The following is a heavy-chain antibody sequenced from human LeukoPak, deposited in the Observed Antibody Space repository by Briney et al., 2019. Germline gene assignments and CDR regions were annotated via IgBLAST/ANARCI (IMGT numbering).Heavy chain of an antibody. CDR1: GFTFSSYA. CDR3: SNGTGTTVTFVDY. D-gene: IGHD1-7*01. J-gene: IGHJ4*02. V-gene: IGHV3-23*01. Sequence: PGGTLRLSCAASGFTFSSYAMSWVRQAPGKGLEWVSAINGSGGSTYYADSVKGRFTIYRDNSKNTMYLQMNSLSAEDTAVYYCSNGTGTTVTFVDYWGQGTLVTVSS. CDR2: INGSGGST.